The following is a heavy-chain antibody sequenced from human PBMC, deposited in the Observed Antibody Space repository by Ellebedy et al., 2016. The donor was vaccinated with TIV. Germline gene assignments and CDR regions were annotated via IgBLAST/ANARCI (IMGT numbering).Heavy chain of an antibody. CDR1: GGSISSSSYY. V-gene: IGHV4-39*07. D-gene: IGHD3-10*01. J-gene: IGHJ5*02. Sequence: SETLSLXCTVSGGSISSSSYYWGWIRQPPGKGLEWIGSIYYSGSTYYNPSLKSRVTISVDTSKNQFSLKLSSVTAADTAVYYCARVLSRGVITATPNWFDPWGQGTLVTVSS. CDR3: ARVLSRGVITATPNWFDP. CDR2: IYYSGST.